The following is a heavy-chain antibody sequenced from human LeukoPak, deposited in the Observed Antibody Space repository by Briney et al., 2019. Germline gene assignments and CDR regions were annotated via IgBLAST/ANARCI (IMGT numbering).Heavy chain of an antibody. J-gene: IGHJ4*02. D-gene: IGHD3-3*01. Sequence: GGSLRLSCAASGFSFSSYWMTWVRQASGKGLEWVANIRQGGSEKYYVDFVKGRFTISRDNAKNSLYLQMNSLRVEDTAVYFCARGSHPTVFGVLTFDHWGQGTLVTVSS. CDR1: GFSFSSYW. CDR3: ARGSHPTVFGVLTFDH. V-gene: IGHV3-7*01. CDR2: IRQGGSEK.